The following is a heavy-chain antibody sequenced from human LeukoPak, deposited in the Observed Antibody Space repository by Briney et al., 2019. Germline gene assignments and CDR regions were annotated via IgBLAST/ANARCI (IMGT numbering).Heavy chain of an antibody. V-gene: IGHV1-2*02. CDR3: ARSSLWFGEPIDY. J-gene: IGHJ4*02. CDR2: INPNSGGT. Sequence: GASVKVSCKASGYTFTGYYMHWVRQAPGQGLEWMGWINPNSGGTNYAQKFQGRVTMTRDTSISTAYMELSRLRSDDTAVYYCARSSLWFGEPIDYWGQGTLVTVSS. CDR1: GYTFTGYY. D-gene: IGHD3-10*01.